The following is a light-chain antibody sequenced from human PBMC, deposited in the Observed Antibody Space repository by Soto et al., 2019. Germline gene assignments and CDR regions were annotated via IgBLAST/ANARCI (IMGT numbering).Light chain of an antibody. CDR2: GVS. CDR1: QSVANN. J-gene: IGKJ1*01. V-gene: IGKV3-15*01. Sequence: EVVMTQSPANLSVSPGERAALSCRASQSVANNLAWYQQKPGQAPRLLIHGVSARATGIPGRFSGSGSGTEFTLTISSLQSEDFAIYYCQQYDDWPRTFGQGTKVDIK. CDR3: QQYDDWPRT.